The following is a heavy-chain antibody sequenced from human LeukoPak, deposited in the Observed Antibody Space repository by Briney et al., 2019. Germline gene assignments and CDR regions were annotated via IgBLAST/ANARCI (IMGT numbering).Heavy chain of an antibody. Sequence: LTLPSAATTNTFSSNTISTVSQAPGHTLEHHPPNSGSGGSTYYADSVKGRFTISRDNSKNTLYLQMNSLRAEDTAVYYCANAGYSSGWYVGYYFDYWGQGTLVTVSS. V-gene: IGHV3-23*01. J-gene: IGHJ4*02. CDR3: ANAGYSSGWYVGYYFDY. D-gene: IGHD6-19*01. CDR2: NSGSGGST. CDR1: TNTFSSNT.